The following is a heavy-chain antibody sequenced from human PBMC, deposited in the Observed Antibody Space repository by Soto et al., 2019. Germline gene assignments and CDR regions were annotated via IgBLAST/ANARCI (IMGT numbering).Heavy chain of an antibody. D-gene: IGHD2-15*01. CDR1: GFTFSSYA. J-gene: IGHJ4*02. Sequence: GGSLRLSCAASGFTFSSYAMSWVRQAPGKGLEWVSAISGSGGSTYYADSVKGRFTISRDNSKNTLYLQMNSLRAEDRAVYYCAKDPADCSGGSCYFDYWGQGTLVTVSS. CDR3: AKDPADCSGGSCYFDY. CDR2: ISGSGGST. V-gene: IGHV3-23*01.